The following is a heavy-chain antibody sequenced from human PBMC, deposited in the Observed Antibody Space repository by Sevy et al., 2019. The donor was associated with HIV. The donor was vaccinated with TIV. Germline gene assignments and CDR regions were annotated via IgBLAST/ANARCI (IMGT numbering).Heavy chain of an antibody. D-gene: IGHD1-26*01. CDR2: IIGDESST. J-gene: IGHJ4*02. V-gene: IGHV3-74*01. Sequence: GGSLRLSCAASGFTFSNYWMHWVRQAPGKGLVWVSRIIGDESSTTYGDSVKGRFTISRDNAKNILYLQMNSLRVEDTAVYYCAGAKSGSLDYWGQGSLVTVSS. CDR3: AGAKSGSLDY. CDR1: GFTFSNYW.